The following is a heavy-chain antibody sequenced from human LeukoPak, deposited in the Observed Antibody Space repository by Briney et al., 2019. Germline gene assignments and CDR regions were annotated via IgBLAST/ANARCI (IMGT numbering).Heavy chain of an antibody. Sequence: PSETLSLTCAVYGGSFSGYYWSWIRQPPGKGLEWIGEINHSGSTNYNPSLKSRVTISVDTSKNQFSLKLSSVTAADTAVYYCARGSSSWALFDYWGQGTLVTVSS. CDR2: INHSGST. V-gene: IGHV4-34*01. J-gene: IGHJ4*02. CDR3: ARGSSSWALFDY. D-gene: IGHD6-13*01. CDR1: GGSFSGYY.